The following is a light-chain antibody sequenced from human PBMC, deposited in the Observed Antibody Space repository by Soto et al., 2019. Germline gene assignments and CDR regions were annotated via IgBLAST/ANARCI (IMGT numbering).Light chain of an antibody. Sequence: EIVMTQSPATLSLSPGGRATLPFRASQSISDTLAWYQQKPGQAPRLLIYSASRRATGFPGRFSGSGSGTDFTLTISSLQSEDFAVYYCQQYNNWPQTFGQGTRLEIK. CDR2: SAS. J-gene: IGKJ5*01. CDR1: QSISDT. CDR3: QQYNNWPQT. V-gene: IGKV3-15*01.